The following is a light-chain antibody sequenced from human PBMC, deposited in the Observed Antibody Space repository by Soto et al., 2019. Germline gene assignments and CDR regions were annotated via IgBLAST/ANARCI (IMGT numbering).Light chain of an antibody. CDR3: CSYVGSYSVV. Sequence: QSALTQPASVSGSPGQSITISCSGSSSDVGSHNLVSWYQQYPGKVPKVIIYEGNKRPSGVSSRFSGSKSGNTASLTISGLQAEDEADYYCCSYVGSYSVVFGPGTKVTVL. CDR1: SSDVGSHNL. CDR2: EGN. J-gene: IGLJ1*01. V-gene: IGLV2-23*01.